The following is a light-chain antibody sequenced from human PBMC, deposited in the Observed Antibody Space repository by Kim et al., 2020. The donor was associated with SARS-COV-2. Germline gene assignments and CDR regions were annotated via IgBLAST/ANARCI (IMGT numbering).Light chain of an antibody. J-gene: IGLJ3*02. CDR1: KLGDKY. V-gene: IGLV3-1*01. CDR3: QAWDSSTLNWV. CDR2: HDS. Sequence: SYELTQPPSVSVSPGQTASITCSGDKLGDKYACWYQQKPGQSPVLVIYHDSKRPSGIPERFSGSNSGNTATLTISGTQAMDEADYYCQAWDSSTLNWVFGGGTQLTVL.